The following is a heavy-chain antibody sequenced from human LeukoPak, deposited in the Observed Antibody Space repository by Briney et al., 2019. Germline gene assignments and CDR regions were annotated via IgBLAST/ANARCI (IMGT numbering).Heavy chain of an antibody. CDR3: SRADISGYLTSS. D-gene: IGHD3-22*01. J-gene: IGHJ5*02. Sequence: PSETLSLTYTVPGGSISSYYWSWIRQPPGKGLEWIGYIYYSGSTNYNPSLKSRVTISVDTSKNQFSLKLSSVTAADTAVYYCSRADISGYLTSSWGQGTLVTVSS. CDR1: GGSISSYY. V-gene: IGHV4-59*12. CDR2: IYYSGST.